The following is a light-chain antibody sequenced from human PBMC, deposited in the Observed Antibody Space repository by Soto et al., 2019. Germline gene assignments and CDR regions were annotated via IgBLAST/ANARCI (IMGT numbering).Light chain of an antibody. CDR2: AAS. Sequence: DIQMTQSPSSVSASVGDRVTITCRASQDISNWLAWYQQKPGKPPKLLIYAASSLQSGVPSRFSGSGSGTDFTLTISSLQPEDFATYSCQQANSFPRTFGQGTKLEIK. CDR3: QQANSFPRT. CDR1: QDISNW. J-gene: IGKJ2*01. V-gene: IGKV1-12*01.